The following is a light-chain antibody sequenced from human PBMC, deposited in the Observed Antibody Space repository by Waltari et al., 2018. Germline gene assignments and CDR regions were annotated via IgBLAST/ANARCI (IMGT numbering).Light chain of an antibody. V-gene: IGLV3-1*01. CDR3: QAWDSSTGV. CDR1: KLGDKY. CDR2: QDN. Sequence: SYELTQSPSVSVSPGQTASITCSGDKLGDKYACWYQQKPGQSPVLVIYQDNQRPSGIPDRFSGSNSWNTATLTISGTQAMDEADYYCQAWDSSTGVFGTGTKVTVL. J-gene: IGLJ1*01.